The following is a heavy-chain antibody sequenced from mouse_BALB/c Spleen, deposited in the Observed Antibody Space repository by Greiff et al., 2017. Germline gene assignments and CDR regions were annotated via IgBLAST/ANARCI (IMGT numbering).Heavy chain of an antibody. CDR3: TRKGDDYDDDYYAMDY. D-gene: IGHD2-4*01. Sequence: EVQLHQSGTVLARPGASVKMSCKASGYSFTSYWMHWVKQRPGQGLEWIGAIYPGNSDTSYNQKFKGKAKLTAVTSASTAYMELSSLTNEDSAVYYCTRKGDDYDDDYYAMDYWGQGTSVTVSS. V-gene: IGHV1-5*01. J-gene: IGHJ4*01. CDR2: IYPGNSDT. CDR1: GYSFTSYW.